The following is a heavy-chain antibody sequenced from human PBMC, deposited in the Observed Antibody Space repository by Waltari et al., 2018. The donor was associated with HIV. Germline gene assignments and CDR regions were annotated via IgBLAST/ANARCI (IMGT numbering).Heavy chain of an antibody. D-gene: IGHD3-9*01. J-gene: IGHJ6*02. CDR1: GFTFRSYG. CDR2: ISYDGSNK. CDR3: AKDTDLTGFFYYYGLDV. Sequence: QVQLVASGGGVVQPGRSLSLACAASGFTFRSYGMHWVRQASGKGLEWVAVISYDGSNKYYADSVKGRFTISRDNSKNTLYLQMNSLRAEDTAVYYCAKDTDLTGFFYYYGLDVWGQGTTVTVSS. V-gene: IGHV3-30*18.